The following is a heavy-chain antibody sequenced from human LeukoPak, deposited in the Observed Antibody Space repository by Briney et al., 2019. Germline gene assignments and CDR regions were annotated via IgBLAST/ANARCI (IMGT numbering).Heavy chain of an antibody. CDR3: ARERQGPLDY. V-gene: IGHV1-69*05. J-gene: IGHJ4*02. CDR2: IIPIFGTA. CDR1: GYRFTNYF. Sequence: SVKVSCKASGYRFTNYFMHWVRQAPGQGLEWMGRIIPIFGTANYAQKFQGRVTITTDESTSTAYMELSSLRSEDTAVYYCARERQGPLDYWGQGTLVTVSS.